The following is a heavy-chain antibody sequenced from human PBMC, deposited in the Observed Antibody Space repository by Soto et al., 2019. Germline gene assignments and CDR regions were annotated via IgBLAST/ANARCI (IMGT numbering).Heavy chain of an antibody. D-gene: IGHD2-8*01. CDR3: AKMNGPPH. CDR2: ISGSGDRT. J-gene: IGHJ4*02. Sequence: EVQLLESGGGLVQPGGSLRLSCAASGFTFSSYAMSWVRQAPGKGLEWGSAISGSGDRTYYADSVKGRFTISRDNSGNTLYMQMNSLRGEDTAVYFCAKMNGPPHWGQGTLVTVSS. V-gene: IGHV3-23*01. CDR1: GFTFSSYA.